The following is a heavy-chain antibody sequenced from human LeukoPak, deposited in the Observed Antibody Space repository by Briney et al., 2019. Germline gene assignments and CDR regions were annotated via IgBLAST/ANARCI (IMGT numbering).Heavy chain of an antibody. CDR2: IYTSGST. V-gene: IGHV4-61*02. CDR1: GGSISSGSYY. Sequence: PSETLSLTCTVSGGSISSGSYYWRWIRQPAGKGLEWIGRIYTSGSTNYNPSLNSRVTISVDTSKNQFSLKLSSVTAADTAVYYCARDDRYGDFHLVWGKGATVTVSS. D-gene: IGHD4-17*01. J-gene: IGHJ6*04. CDR3: ARDDRYGDFHLV.